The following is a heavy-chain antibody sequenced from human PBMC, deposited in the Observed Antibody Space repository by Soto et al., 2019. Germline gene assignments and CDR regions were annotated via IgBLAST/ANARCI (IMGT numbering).Heavy chain of an antibody. V-gene: IGHV4-38-2*01. CDR3: TRGAGAPWVRFDS. J-gene: IGHJ4*02. CDR2: ISYSAKT. CDR1: GYSITSGFY. Sequence: SETLSLTCGVSGYSITSGFYWGWVRQSPGKGLEWIGSISYSAKTFYNPSLASRLPIAVDTSKNQFSLRLTSVTAADTALYYCTRGAGAPWVRFDSWGQGTLVTVSS. D-gene: IGHD3-22*01.